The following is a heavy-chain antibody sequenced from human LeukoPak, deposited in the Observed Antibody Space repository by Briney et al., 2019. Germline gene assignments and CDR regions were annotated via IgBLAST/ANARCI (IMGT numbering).Heavy chain of an antibody. D-gene: IGHD4-17*01. CDR2: ISSSSSYI. V-gene: IGHV3-21*01. CDR1: GFTFRSYS. Sequence: GVSLRLSCAASGFTFRSYSMNWVRQARGKGLEWVSSISSSSSYIYYADSVKGRFTISRDNAKNSLYLQMNSLRAEDTAVYYCARVMTTVTNGWFDPWGQGTLVTVSS. J-gene: IGHJ5*02. CDR3: ARVMTTVTNGWFDP.